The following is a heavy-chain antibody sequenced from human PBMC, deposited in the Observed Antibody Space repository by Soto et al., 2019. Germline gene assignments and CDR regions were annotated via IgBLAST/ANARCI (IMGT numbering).Heavy chain of an antibody. CDR3: ARSLATVTIGIIRY. V-gene: IGHV4-39*01. J-gene: IGHJ4*02. CDR1: GVSISSSGHY. D-gene: IGHD4-17*01. CDR2: ISYSGTT. Sequence: QMQLQESGPGLVKSSETLSLTCTVYGVSISSSGHYWAWIRQPPGKGLERIGSISYSGTTYYSPSLRRRFTTAVHTSKNQFSLKLSSVTAADTAVYFCARSLATVTIGIIRYCGQGSLVTVSS.